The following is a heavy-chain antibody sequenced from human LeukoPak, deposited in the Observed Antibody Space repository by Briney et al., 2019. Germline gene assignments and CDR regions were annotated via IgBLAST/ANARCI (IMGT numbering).Heavy chain of an antibody. D-gene: IGHD3-9*01. V-gene: IGHV4-4*02. CDR3: ASRYDKYI. J-gene: IGHJ3*02. CDR2: IYQTGST. Sequence: SETLSLTCAVSGGFISSNNWWNWVRQPPGKGLEWIGEIYQTGSTNYNPSLKSRATISLDKSKNQFSLKLSSVTAADTAVYYCASRYDKYIWGQGTMVTVSS. CDR1: GGFISSNNW.